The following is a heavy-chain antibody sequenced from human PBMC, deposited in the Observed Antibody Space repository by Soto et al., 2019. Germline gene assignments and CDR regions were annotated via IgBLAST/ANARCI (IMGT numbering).Heavy chain of an antibody. CDR3: ARDVAYYYDSSGYLAF. CDR2: ISSSGSPI. CDR1: GFTFSSYE. V-gene: IGHV3-48*03. J-gene: IGHJ4*02. Sequence: GGSLRLSCAASGFTFSSYEMNWVRQAPGKGLEWVSYISSSGSPIYYADSVKGRFTISRDNAKNSLYLQMNSLRAEDTAVYYCARDVAYYYDSSGYLAFWGQGTLVTVSS. D-gene: IGHD3-22*01.